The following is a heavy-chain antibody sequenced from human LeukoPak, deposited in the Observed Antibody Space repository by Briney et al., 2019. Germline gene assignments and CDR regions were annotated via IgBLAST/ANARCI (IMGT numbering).Heavy chain of an antibody. V-gene: IGHV1-69*05. CDR3: ARSGSLVRAYYFDY. D-gene: IGHD2/OR15-2a*01. CDR2: IILIFGTV. J-gene: IGHJ4*02. Sequence: GASVKVSCKASGGTFSSYATSWVRQAPGQGREGMGGIILIFGTVNYAQQFQGRVTITTDESTSTAYMELSSLRSEDTAVYYCARSGSLVRAYYFDYWGQGTLVTVSS. CDR1: GGTFSSYA.